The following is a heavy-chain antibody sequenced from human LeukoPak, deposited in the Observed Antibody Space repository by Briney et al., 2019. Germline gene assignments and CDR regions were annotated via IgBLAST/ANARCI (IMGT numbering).Heavy chain of an antibody. J-gene: IGHJ4*02. V-gene: IGHV3-30*04. CDR3: ARDQLGFDY. CDR1: GFTFSDYA. D-gene: IGHD6-13*01. Sequence: GGSLRLSCAASGFTFSDYAMHWVRQAPGKGLEWVAVISYDGSNKYYADSVKGRFTIPRDNSKNTLSLQMTSLRAEDTAVYYCARDQLGFDYWGQGALVTVSS. CDR2: ISYDGSNK.